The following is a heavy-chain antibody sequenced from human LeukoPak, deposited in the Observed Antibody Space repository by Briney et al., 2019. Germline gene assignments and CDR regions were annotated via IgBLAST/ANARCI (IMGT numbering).Heavy chain of an antibody. CDR1: GGSISSYF. J-gene: IGHJ4*02. V-gene: IGHV4-59*08. D-gene: IGHD2-21*02. CDR2: ISYIGNT. CDR3: ARCDPYYFDS. Sequence: PSETLFLTCTVSGGSISSYFWSWIRQPPGKGLEWIGHISYIGNTNYNTSLKSRLTMSIDTSKKQFSLKLSAVAAADTAVYYCARCDPYYFDSWGQGTLVTVSS.